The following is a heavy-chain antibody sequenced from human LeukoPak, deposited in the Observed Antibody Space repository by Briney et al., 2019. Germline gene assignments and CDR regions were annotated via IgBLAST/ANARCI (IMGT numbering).Heavy chain of an antibody. J-gene: IGHJ4*02. Sequence: PSETLSLTCTVSGGSISDYYWSWIRQPPGKGLEWIGYIYTSGGTNYNPSLKSRVTISVDTSKKQLSLKLSSVTAADTAVYYCARLASSASEGTLDYWGQGTLVTVSS. V-gene: IGHV4-4*09. D-gene: IGHD1-7*01. CDR1: GGSISDYY. CDR3: ARLASSASEGTLDY. CDR2: IYTSGGT.